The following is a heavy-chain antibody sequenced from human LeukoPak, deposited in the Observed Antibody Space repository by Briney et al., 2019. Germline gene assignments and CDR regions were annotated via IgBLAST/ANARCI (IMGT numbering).Heavy chain of an antibody. CDR3: ARGASGYSYG. V-gene: IGHV3-74*03. CDR1: RYPFSSYW. J-gene: IGHJ4*02. D-gene: IGHD5-18*01. CDR2: NNRHRSST. Sequence: GGSLRLSCAASRYPFSSYWLHWVRQAPGKGPLWFVQNNRHRSSTTYAHFVRGRLPVSRDNARDTLYLQMSSLIAEDTAVYYCARGASGYSYGWGQGTLVTVSS.